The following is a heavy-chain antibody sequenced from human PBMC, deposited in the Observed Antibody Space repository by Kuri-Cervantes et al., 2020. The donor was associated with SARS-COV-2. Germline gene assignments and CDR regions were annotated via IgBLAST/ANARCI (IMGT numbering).Heavy chain of an antibody. V-gene: IGHV3-11*01. J-gene: IGHJ3*02. CDR3: AKDEEMATIFGAFDM. CDR2: IRPSGGSK. D-gene: IGHD5-24*01. Sequence: GGSLRLSCAASGFPFNDYYFTWIRQAPGKGLEWVSSIRPSGGSKFYADSVKGRFTISRDDSKNTVYLQMNSLTAEDTAVYYCAKDEEMATIFGAFDMWGQGTMVTVSS. CDR1: GFPFNDYY.